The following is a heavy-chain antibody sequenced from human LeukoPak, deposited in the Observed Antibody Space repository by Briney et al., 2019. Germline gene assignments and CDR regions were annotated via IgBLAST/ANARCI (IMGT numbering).Heavy chain of an antibody. V-gene: IGHV3-23*01. CDR1: GFTFGDYA. J-gene: IGHJ6*02. CDR2: ISGVSGSTT. Sequence: GGSLRLSCAASGFTFGDYAMRWVRQAPGKGLEWVTAISGVSGSTTIYAASVKGRFTVSRDNSKSKLFLQMNSLRAEDTAVYYCAKNFAKGGGVPYGMDVWGQGTTVTV. CDR3: AKNFAKGGGVPYGMDV. D-gene: IGHD3-16*01.